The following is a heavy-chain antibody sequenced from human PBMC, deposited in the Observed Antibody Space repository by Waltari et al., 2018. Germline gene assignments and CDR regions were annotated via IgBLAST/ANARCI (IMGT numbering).Heavy chain of an antibody. V-gene: IGHV4-39*01. CDR1: GGSISSSSYY. CDR3: AGFVPAMAEYYFDY. CDR2: IYYSGGT. J-gene: IGHJ4*02. Sequence: QLQLQESGPGLVKPSETLSLTCTVSGGSISSSSYYWGWIRQPPGKGLEWIGSIYYSGGTYSNPSLKRRVTISVDTSKNQFSLKLSSVTAADTAVYYCAGFVPAMAEYYFDYWGQGTLVTVSS. D-gene: IGHD5-18*01.